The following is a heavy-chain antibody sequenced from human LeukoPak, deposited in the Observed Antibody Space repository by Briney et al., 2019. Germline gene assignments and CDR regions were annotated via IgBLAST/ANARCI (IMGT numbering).Heavy chain of an antibody. J-gene: IGHJ6*03. CDR2: FNPEDGET. V-gene: IGHV1-24*01. D-gene: IGHD4-17*01. CDR1: GGTFMSYA. Sequence: ASVKVSCKASGGTFMSYAISWVRQAPGKGLEWMAGFNPEDGETIYAQKFQGRVTMTEDASTDTAYMALSSLRSEDTAVYYCATAPTTVTTHHYYYYMDVWGEGTTVTVSS. CDR3: ATAPTTVTTHHYYYYMDV.